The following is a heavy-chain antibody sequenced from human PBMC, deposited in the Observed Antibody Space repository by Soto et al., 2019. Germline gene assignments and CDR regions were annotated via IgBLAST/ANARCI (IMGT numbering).Heavy chain of an antibody. J-gene: IGHJ5*02. CDR2: VNPKSGNT. CDR1: GYSFSTLD. CDR3: ARPYCDSTSCYTDWFDP. V-gene: IGHV1-8*01. D-gene: IGHD2-2*02. Sequence: ASVKVSCKASGYSFSTLDIIWVRQAAGQGLEWMGWVNPKSGNTDYAQRFRGRVTMTSNTSISTAYMELSALTSEDTAVYYCARPYCDSTSCYTDWFDPWGQGTLVTVPQ.